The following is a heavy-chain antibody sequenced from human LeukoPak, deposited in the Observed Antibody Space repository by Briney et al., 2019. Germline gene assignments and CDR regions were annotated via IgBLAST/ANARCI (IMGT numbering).Heavy chain of an antibody. Sequence: QPGGSLRLSCAASGFPFSSYDLHWVRQSPGKGLEWVALISYDGTHQYYADSVKGRFAISRDDSKNMVYLQMSSLRTEDTAMYYCARDRPIYGDYSLFDSWGQGTLVTVSS. CDR3: ARDRPIYGDYSLFDS. J-gene: IGHJ4*02. CDR2: ISYDGTHQ. V-gene: IGHV3-30*03. D-gene: IGHD4-17*01. CDR1: GFPFSSYD.